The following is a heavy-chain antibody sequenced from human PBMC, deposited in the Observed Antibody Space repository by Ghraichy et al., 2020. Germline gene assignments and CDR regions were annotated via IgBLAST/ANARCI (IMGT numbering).Heavy chain of an antibody. CDR3: AREGLSRYCSTSSCYEDY. Sequence: GGSLRLSCAASGFTFSSYTMSWVRQAPGKGLEWLSYISSSSGYIYYADSVKGRFTISRDNAKNSLYLQMNSLRAEDTAVYYCAREGLSRYCSTSSCYEDYWGQGTLVTVSS. CDR2: ISSSSGYI. J-gene: IGHJ4*02. V-gene: IGHV3-21*01. D-gene: IGHD2-2*01. CDR1: GFTFSSYT.